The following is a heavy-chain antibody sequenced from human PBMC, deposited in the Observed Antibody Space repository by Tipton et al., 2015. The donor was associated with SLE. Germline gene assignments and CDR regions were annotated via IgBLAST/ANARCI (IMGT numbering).Heavy chain of an antibody. D-gene: IGHD3-10*01. Sequence: TLSLTCTVSGGSISSYYWSWIRQPPGKGLEWIGYIYYSGSTNYNPSLKSRVTISVDTSKNQFSLKLSSVTAADTAAYYCARHPTYGSGDLGLDYWGQGTLVTVSS. CDR1: GGSISSYY. CDR3: ARHPTYGSGDLGLDY. V-gene: IGHV4-59*08. J-gene: IGHJ4*02. CDR2: IYYSGST.